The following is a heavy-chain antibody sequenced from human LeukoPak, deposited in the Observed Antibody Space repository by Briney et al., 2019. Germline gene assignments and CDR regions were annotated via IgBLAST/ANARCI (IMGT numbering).Heavy chain of an antibody. V-gene: IGHV3-30*18. D-gene: IGHD6-6*01. CDR3: AKDRPWVYSSSSDWYFDL. CDR1: GFTFSSYG. Sequence: GRSLRLSCAASGFTFSSYGMHWVRQAPGKGLEWVAVISYDGSNKYYADSVKGRFTISRDNSKNTLYLQMNSLRAEDTAVYYCAKDRPWVYSSSSDWYFDLWGRGALVTVSS. J-gene: IGHJ2*01. CDR2: ISYDGSNK.